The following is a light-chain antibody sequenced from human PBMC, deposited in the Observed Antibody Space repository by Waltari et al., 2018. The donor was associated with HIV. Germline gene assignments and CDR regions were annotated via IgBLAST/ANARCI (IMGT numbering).Light chain of an antibody. CDR1: SSNIGADYG. CDR3: QSYDSGLGAV. Sequence: QPELTQPPSVSGAQGQGVTISCTGSSSNIGADYGVHWYQQLPATAPKLLIYENFHRPSGVPDRFSGSKSGTSASLAITGLQAEDEATYFCQSYDSGLGAVFGGGTRVTVL. J-gene: IGLJ3*02. V-gene: IGLV1-40*01. CDR2: ENF.